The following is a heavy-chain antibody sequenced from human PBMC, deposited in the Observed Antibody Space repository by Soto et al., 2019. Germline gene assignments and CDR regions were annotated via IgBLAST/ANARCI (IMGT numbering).Heavy chain of an antibody. CDR3: ARRPYTSGAYYFDY. D-gene: IGHD6-19*01. Sequence: SETLSLTCTVSGDSISSYYWSWIRQPPGKGLEWIGYIFHTGSANYNPSLKSRVTISIDTSKNQFSLRLSSVTAADTAVYYCARRPYTSGAYYFDYWGQGTPVTVSS. CDR2: IFHTGSA. CDR1: GDSISSYY. J-gene: IGHJ4*02. V-gene: IGHV4-59*08.